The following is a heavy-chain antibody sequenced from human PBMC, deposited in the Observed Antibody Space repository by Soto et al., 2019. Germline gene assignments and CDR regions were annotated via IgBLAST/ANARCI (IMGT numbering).Heavy chain of an antibody. Sequence: GGSLRLSCAASGFTFSSYSMNWVRQAPGKGLEWVSSISSSSSYIYYADSVKGRFTISRDNAKNSLYLQMNSLRAEDTAVYYCASSGLGSSWQWAFDIWGQGTMVTVSS. CDR3: ASSGLGSSWQWAFDI. CDR1: GFTFSSYS. J-gene: IGHJ3*02. D-gene: IGHD6-13*01. V-gene: IGHV3-21*01. CDR2: ISSSSSYI.